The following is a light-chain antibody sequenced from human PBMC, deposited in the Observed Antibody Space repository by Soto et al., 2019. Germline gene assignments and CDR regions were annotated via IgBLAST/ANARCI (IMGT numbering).Light chain of an antibody. CDR2: EDD. J-gene: IGLJ3*02. V-gene: IGLV1-51*02. CDR3: GAWDISLSSGV. CDR1: SSNIGNNF. Sequence: QSVLTQPTSVSAAPGQKVTISCSGSSSNIGNNFVSWYQHLPGTAPKLLIYEDDKRPSGIPYRFSGSKSGTSSTLGITGLQTGDEAVYYCGAWDISLSSGVFGGGTKVTVL.